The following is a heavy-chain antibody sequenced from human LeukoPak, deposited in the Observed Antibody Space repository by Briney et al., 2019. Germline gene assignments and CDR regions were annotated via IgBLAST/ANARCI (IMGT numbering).Heavy chain of an antibody. V-gene: IGHV1-8*03. CDR3: ARWEDTGAFDI. Sequence: ASVKVSCKASGYTFTSYDINWVRQATGQGLEWMGWMNPNSGNTGYAQKFQGRVTITRNTSISTAYMELNSLRSEDTAVYYCARWEDTGAFDIWGQGTMVTVSS. J-gene: IGHJ3*02. CDR2: MNPNSGNT. D-gene: IGHD1-26*01. CDR1: GYTFTSYD.